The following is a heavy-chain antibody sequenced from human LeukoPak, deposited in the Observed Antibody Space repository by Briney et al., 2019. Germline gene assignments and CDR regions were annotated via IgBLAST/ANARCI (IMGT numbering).Heavy chain of an antibody. CDR3: ARDGNCSSTSCSPVYYYYYYMDV. V-gene: IGHV1-8*01. CDR2: MNPNSGNT. CDR1: GYTFTSCD. Sequence: ASVKVSCKASGYTFTSCDINWVRQATGQGLEWMGWMNPNSGNTGYAQTFQGRVTMTRNTSISTAYMELSSLRSDDTAVYYCARDGNCSSTSCSPVYYYYYYMDVWGKGTTVTVSS. J-gene: IGHJ6*03. D-gene: IGHD2-2*01.